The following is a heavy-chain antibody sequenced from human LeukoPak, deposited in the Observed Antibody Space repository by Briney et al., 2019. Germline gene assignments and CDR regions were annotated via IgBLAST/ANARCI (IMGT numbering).Heavy chain of an antibody. CDR3: AGQPYYYDSSGTDY. CDR2: IYTSGST. Sequence: PSETLSLTCTVSGGSISSYYWSWIRQPAGKGLEWIGRIYTSGSTNYNPSLKSRVTMSVDTSKNQFSLKLSSVTAADTAVYYCAGQPYYYDSSGTDYWGQGTLVTVSS. CDR1: GGSISSYY. J-gene: IGHJ4*02. D-gene: IGHD3-22*01. V-gene: IGHV4-4*07.